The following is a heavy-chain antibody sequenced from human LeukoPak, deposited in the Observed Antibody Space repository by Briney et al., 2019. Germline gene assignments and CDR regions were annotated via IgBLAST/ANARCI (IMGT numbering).Heavy chain of an antibody. Sequence: GGSLRLSCAASGFTFSSYGMHWVRQAPGKGLEWVAFIWYDGSNKYYADSVKGRFTISRDNAKNSLYLQMNSLRAEDTAVYYCARDCSSTSCRQVAFDYWGQGTLVTVSS. CDR3: ARDCSSTSCRQVAFDY. CDR2: IWYDGSNK. V-gene: IGHV3-33*01. CDR1: GFTFSSYG. D-gene: IGHD2-2*01. J-gene: IGHJ4*02.